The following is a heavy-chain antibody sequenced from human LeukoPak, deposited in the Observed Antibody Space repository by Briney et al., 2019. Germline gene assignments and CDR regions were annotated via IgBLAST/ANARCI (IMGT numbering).Heavy chain of an antibody. J-gene: IGHJ3*02. CDR1: GFTFSSYS. CDR2: ISSSSSYI. D-gene: IGHD5-12*01. Sequence: PGGSLRLSCAASGFTFSSYSMNWVRQAPGKGLEWVSSISSSSSYIYYADSVKGRFTISRDNAKNSLYLQMNSLRAEDTAVYYCASPDSGYDYAFDIWGQGTMVTVSS. CDR3: ASPDSGYDYAFDI. V-gene: IGHV3-21*01.